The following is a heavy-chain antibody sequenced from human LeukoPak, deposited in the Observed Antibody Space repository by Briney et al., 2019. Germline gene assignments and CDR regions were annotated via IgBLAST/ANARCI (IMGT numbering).Heavy chain of an antibody. D-gene: IGHD6-19*01. V-gene: IGHV3-23*01. CDR2: ISGSGGST. Sequence: GGSLRLSCAASGFTFSNYAMSWVRQAPGKGLEWVSAISGSGGSTYYADSVKGRFTISRDNSKNTLYLQMNSLRAEDTAVYYCAKDGISGWYKGYFDYWGQGTPVTVSS. CDR3: AKDGISGWYKGYFDY. CDR1: GFTFSNYA. J-gene: IGHJ4*02.